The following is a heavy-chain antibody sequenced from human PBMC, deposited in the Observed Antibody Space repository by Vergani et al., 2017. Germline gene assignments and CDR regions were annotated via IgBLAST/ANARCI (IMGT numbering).Heavy chain of an antibody. Sequence: QVQLQQWGAGLLKPSETLSLTCAVYGGSFSGYYWSWIRQPPGKGLEWIGEINHSGSTNYNPSLKSRVTISVDTSKNQFSLKLSSVTAADTAVYYCALGSIAGDFDIWGQGTMVTVSS. D-gene: IGHD3-16*01. CDR2: INHSGST. CDR3: ALGSIAGDFDI. V-gene: IGHV4-34*01. CDR1: GGSFSGYY. J-gene: IGHJ3*02.